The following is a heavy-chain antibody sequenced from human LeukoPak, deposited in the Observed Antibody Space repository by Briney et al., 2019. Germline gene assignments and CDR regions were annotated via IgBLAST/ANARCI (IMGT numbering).Heavy chain of an antibody. CDR1: GFTFSDYI. Sequence: GGSLRLSCAASGFTFSDYILDWVRQAPGKGLEWVGRIRRGANSYTTEYAASVKRRFNLSRDDSKTSLYLHMNSLKTEDTAVYHCSRDGGEGGNSAFDIWGQGTMVTVSS. D-gene: IGHD3-16*01. CDR3: SRDGGEGGNSAFDI. CDR2: IRRGANSYTT. J-gene: IGHJ3*02. V-gene: IGHV3-72*01.